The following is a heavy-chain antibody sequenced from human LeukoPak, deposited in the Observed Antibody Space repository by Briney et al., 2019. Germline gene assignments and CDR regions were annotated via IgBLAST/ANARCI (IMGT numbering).Heavy chain of an antibody. Sequence: ASVKVSCKTSGYTFTSYDINWARQTTGQGLEWMGWMNPNSGDTGYAQKFQGRVTMTWNPSTSTAYMELSTLRSEDRAVYYCATSYEDYYYGMDVWGQGTTVTVSS. CDR1: GYTFTSYD. CDR3: ATSYEDYYYGMDV. D-gene: IGHD3-3*01. J-gene: IGHJ6*02. V-gene: IGHV1-8*01. CDR2: MNPNSGDT.